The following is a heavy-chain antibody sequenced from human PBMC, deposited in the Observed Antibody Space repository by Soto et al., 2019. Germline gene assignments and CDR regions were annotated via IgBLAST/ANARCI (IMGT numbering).Heavy chain of an antibody. CDR1: GFTFSSYA. J-gene: IGHJ4*01. D-gene: IGHD5-18*01. Sequence: DVQLLESGGDLVQPGESLRLSCVASGFTFSSYAMNWVRQAPGMGLEWVSTISGSGGSIYYADSVKGRFAISRDNSKNTLFLQMSSLRVEDTAIYYCVKGTSYGYDLLDYWGHGTLVTGSS. CDR2: ISGSGGSI. CDR3: VKGTSYGYDLLDY. V-gene: IGHV3-23*01.